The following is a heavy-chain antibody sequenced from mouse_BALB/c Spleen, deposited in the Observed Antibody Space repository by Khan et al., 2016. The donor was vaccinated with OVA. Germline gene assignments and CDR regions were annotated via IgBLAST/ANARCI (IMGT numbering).Heavy chain of an antibody. CDR1: GYSITSNYA. CDR2: ISYSGST. V-gene: IGHV3-2*02. J-gene: IGHJ4*01. CDR3: ARGNYYVYAMDY. Sequence: EVKLLESGPGLVKPSQSLSLTCTVTGYSITSNYAWNWIRQFPGNKLEWMGYISYSGSTNYNPSLKSRISITRDTSKNQFFLQLNSVTTEDTATXYCARGNYYVYAMDYWGQGTSVTVSS. D-gene: IGHD1-1*01.